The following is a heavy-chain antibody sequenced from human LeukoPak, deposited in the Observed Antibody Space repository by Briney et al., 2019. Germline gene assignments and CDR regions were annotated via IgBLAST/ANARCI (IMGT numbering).Heavy chain of an antibody. Sequence: GGSLRLSCAASGFTFSSYWMSWVRQAPGKGLEWVANIKQDGSEKYYVDSVKGRFTISRDNAKNSLYLQMNSLRAEDTAVYYCARVYGVYGSGSYYYFDYWGQGTLVTVSS. J-gene: IGHJ4*02. V-gene: IGHV3-7*01. CDR1: GFTFSSYW. CDR2: IKQDGSEK. D-gene: IGHD3-10*01. CDR3: ARVYGVYGSGSYYYFDY.